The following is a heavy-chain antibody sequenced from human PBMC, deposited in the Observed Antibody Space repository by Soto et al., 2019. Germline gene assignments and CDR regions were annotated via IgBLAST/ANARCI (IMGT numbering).Heavy chain of an antibody. D-gene: IGHD2-21*02. Sequence: SETLSLTFIVSGESISSSSYYCDWIRQPPGKGVEWIGSIDYRGPTYYNPSFKSRITTSRYTSKNQFSLKLSSVTGTDTSVEYCARQRTTGVTQAYFDHWCQGALITVS. CDR1: GESISSSSYY. J-gene: IGHJ4*02. CDR2: IDYRGPT. CDR3: ARQRTTGVTQAYFDH. V-gene: IGHV4-39*01.